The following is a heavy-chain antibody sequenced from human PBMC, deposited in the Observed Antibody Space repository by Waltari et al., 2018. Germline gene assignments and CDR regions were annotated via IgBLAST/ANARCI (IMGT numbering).Heavy chain of an antibody. Sequence: EEQLVESGGGLVQPGGSLRLSCAASGFTFSSYWMHWVRQTPGKGLVWVSRINNDGSDTTYADSVKGRFTISRDNARNTLYLQMNSLRAEDTAVYYCARDRPHNWFDPWGQGTLVTVSS. CDR1: GFTFSSYW. CDR2: INNDGSDT. D-gene: IGHD6-6*01. V-gene: IGHV3-74*01. CDR3: ARDRPHNWFDP. J-gene: IGHJ5*02.